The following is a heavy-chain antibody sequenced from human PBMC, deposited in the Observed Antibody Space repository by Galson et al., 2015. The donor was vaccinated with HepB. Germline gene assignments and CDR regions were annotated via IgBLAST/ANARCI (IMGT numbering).Heavy chain of an antibody. CDR3: VRALYSYGRFVD. Sequence: CAISGDSVSSFSAAWNWIRQSPSRGLEWLGRTYYRPKWYDDYAESVKSRITIRPDTTKNQVSLQLNSVTPEDTAVYYCVRALYSYGRFVDWGQGTLDTVSS. D-gene: IGHD5-18*01. CDR2: TYYRPKWYD. V-gene: IGHV6-1*01. J-gene: IGHJ4*02. CDR1: GDSVSSFSAA.